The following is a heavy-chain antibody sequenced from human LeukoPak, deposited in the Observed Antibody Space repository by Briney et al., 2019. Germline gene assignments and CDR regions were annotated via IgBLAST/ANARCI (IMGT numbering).Heavy chain of an antibody. CDR3: ASLIAAAGTVYYYYGMDI. V-gene: IGHV1-69*04. J-gene: IGHJ6*02. D-gene: IGHD6-13*01. CDR1: GGTFSSYA. Sequence: SVKVSCKASGGTFSSYAISWVRQAPGQGLEWMGRIIPILGIANYAQKFQGRVTITADKSTSTAYMELSSLRSEDTAVYYCASLIAAAGTVYYYYGMDIWGQGTTVTVSS. CDR2: IIPILGIA.